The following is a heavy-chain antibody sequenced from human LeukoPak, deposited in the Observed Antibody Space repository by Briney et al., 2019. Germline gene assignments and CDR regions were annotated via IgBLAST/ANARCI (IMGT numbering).Heavy chain of an antibody. Sequence: ASVKVSFKASGYTFTIYGISWVRQAPGQGLEWMGWISAYNGNTNYTQKLQGRVTMTTDTSTSTAYMELRSLRSDDTAVYYCARDFWAYGSGSYPSDYWGQGTLVTVSS. CDR2: ISAYNGNT. CDR3: ARDFWAYGSGSYPSDY. V-gene: IGHV1-18*01. J-gene: IGHJ4*02. CDR1: GYTFTIYG. D-gene: IGHD3-10*01.